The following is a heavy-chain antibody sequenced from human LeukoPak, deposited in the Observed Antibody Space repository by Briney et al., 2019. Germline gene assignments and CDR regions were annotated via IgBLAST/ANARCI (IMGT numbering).Heavy chain of an antibody. Sequence: SETLSLTCIVSSGSINDHYWSWIRQPPGKGLEWIGYIYDSWNTNYNPSLQSRVTISMDASRNQFSLNLTSVTAADTAVYYCARDQIGYGLDYWGQGTLVTVSS. CDR1: SGSINDHY. D-gene: IGHD5-18*01. V-gene: IGHV4-59*11. CDR3: ARDQIGYGLDY. J-gene: IGHJ4*02. CDR2: IYDSWNT.